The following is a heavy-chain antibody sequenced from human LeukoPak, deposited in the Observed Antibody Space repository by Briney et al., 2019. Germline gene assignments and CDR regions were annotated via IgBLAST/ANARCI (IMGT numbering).Heavy chain of an antibody. CDR2: MNPNSGNT. J-gene: IGHJ4*02. D-gene: IGHD3-10*02. V-gene: IGHV1-8*01. Sequence: ASVKISCKAFGYTFTSYDINWVRQDTGQGLEWMGWMNPNSGNTGYAQKFQGRVTMTRNTSISTAYMELSSLRSEDTAVYYCARGHLHAYYVPKNWGQGTLVTVSS. CDR3: ARGHLHAYYVPKN. CDR1: GYTFTSYD.